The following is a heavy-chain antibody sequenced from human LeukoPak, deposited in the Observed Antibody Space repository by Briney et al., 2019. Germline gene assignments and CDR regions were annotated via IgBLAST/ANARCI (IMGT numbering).Heavy chain of an antibody. CDR2: ISGSGGST. V-gene: IGHV3-23*01. J-gene: IGHJ4*02. CDR3: AKARGVATTPYDY. Sequence: PGGSLRLSCAASGFTFSSYAMTWVRQAPGKGLEWVSSISGSGGSTYYADSEKGRFTISRDNSKNTLYLQMNSLRAEDAAVYYCAKARGVATTPYDYWGQGTLVTVSS. CDR1: GFTFSSYA. D-gene: IGHD5-12*01.